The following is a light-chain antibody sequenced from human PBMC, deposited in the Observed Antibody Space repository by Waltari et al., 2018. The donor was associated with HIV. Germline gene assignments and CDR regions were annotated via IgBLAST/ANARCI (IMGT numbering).Light chain of an antibody. CDR3: NSRDSSDNHVV. CDR1: SLRSYY. Sequence: SSELTQDPAVSVALGQTVMITCQGDSLRSYYASWYQQKPGQAPILVIYGKNNRPSGIPDRFSGSSSGNTASLTITGAQAEDEADYYCNSRDSSDNHVVFGGGTKLTVL. V-gene: IGLV3-19*01. J-gene: IGLJ2*01. CDR2: GKN.